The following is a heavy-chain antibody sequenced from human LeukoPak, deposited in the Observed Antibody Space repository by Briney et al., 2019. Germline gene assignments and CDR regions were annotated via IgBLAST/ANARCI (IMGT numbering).Heavy chain of an antibody. Sequence: PSETLSLTCTVSSGSISSYYWSWIRQPPGKGLEWVGYISYSGSTNYNPSLKSRVTISVDTSKNQFSLKLSSVTAADTAVYYCAAVSNYYDSSGPVLYFDYWGQGTLVTVSS. V-gene: IGHV4-59*01. CDR2: ISYSGST. D-gene: IGHD3-22*01. CDR1: SGSISSYY. J-gene: IGHJ4*02. CDR3: AAVSNYYDSSGPVLYFDY.